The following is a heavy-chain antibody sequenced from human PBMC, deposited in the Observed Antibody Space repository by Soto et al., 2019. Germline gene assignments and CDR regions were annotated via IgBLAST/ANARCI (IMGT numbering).Heavy chain of an antibody. V-gene: IGHV5-51*01. Sequence: GASLKISCKGSGYTFTNYWIGWVRQMPGKGLEWMGIIYPGDSDTKYNPSFQGQVTISADKSITTTYLQWSSLKASDTAIYYCAASIFYYGMDVWGQGTTVTVSS. CDR2: IYPGDSDT. J-gene: IGHJ6*02. CDR1: GYTFTNYW. CDR3: AASIFYYGMDV.